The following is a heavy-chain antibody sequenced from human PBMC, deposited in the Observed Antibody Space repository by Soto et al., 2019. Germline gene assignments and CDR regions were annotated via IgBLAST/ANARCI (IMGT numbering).Heavy chain of an antibody. D-gene: IGHD2-15*01. Sequence: QVQLQQWGAGLLKPSETLSLTCAVYGGSFSGYYWSWIRQPPGKGLEWIGEINHSGSTNYNPSLKSRVTISVDTSKNQFSLKLSSVTAADTAVYYCARFVRGAYCSGGSCYSAQGNWFDPWGQGTLVTVSS. CDR3: ARFVRGAYCSGGSCYSAQGNWFDP. V-gene: IGHV4-34*01. J-gene: IGHJ5*02. CDR1: GGSFSGYY. CDR2: INHSGST.